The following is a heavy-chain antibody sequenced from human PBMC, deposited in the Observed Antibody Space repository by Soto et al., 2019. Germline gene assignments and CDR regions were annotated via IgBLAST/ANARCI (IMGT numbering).Heavy chain of an antibody. J-gene: IGHJ6*02. CDR2: ISYDGSNK. D-gene: IGHD3-16*01. V-gene: IGHV3-30*18. Sequence: PGGSLRLSCAASGFTFSSYGMHWVRQAPGKGLEWVAVISYDGSNKYYADSVKGRFTISRDNSKNTLYLQMNSLRAEDTAVYYCAKDFSDRRKGGWYYYYGMDVWGQGTTVTVSS. CDR1: GFTFSSYG. CDR3: AKDFSDRRKGGWYYYYGMDV.